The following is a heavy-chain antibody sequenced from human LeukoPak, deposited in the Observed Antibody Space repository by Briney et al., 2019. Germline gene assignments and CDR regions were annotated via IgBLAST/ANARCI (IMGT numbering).Heavy chain of an antibody. CDR3: ARDPGYCSSTSCYVFDP. Sequence: ASVKVSCTASGYTFTSYAMHWVRQAPGQRLEWMGWINAGNGNTKYSQKFQGRVTITRDTSASTAYMELSSLRSEDTAVYYCARDPGYCSSTSCYVFDPWGQGTLVTVSS. CDR2: INAGNGNT. J-gene: IGHJ5*02. V-gene: IGHV1-3*01. CDR1: GYTFTSYA. D-gene: IGHD2-2*01.